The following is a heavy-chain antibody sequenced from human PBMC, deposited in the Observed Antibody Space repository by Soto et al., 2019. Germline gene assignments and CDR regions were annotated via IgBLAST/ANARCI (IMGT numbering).Heavy chain of an antibody. V-gene: IGHV3-23*01. D-gene: IGHD5-12*01. CDR1: GFTFSSYA. Sequence: EVQLLESGGGLVQPGGSLRLSCAASGFTFSSYALSWVRQAPGKGLEWVSAISGSGGSTYYADSVKGRFTISRDNSKNTLYLQMSSLRPENTAVYYCAKVRSGYALINYFDYWGQGKLVTVS. J-gene: IGHJ4*02. CDR3: AKVRSGYALINYFDY. CDR2: ISGSGGST.